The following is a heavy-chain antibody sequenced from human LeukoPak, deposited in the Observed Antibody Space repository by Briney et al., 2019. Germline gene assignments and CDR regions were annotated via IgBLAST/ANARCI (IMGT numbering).Heavy chain of an antibody. V-gene: IGHV1-69*04. J-gene: IGHJ4*02. Sequence: SVKVSCKASGGTFSSYAISWVRQAPGQGLEWMGRIIPILGIANYAQKFQGRVTITADKSTSTAYMELSSLRSEDTAVYYCASQPSYDSSGYFYYWGQGNLVTVSS. CDR1: GGTFSSYA. CDR3: ASQPSYDSSGYFYY. CDR2: IIPILGIA. D-gene: IGHD3-22*01.